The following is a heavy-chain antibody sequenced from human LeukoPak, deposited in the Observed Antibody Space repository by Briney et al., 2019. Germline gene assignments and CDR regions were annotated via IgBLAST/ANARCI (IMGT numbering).Heavy chain of an antibody. CDR2: IYYSGST. Sequence: SETLSLTCTVSGGSISSYYWSWIRQHPGKGLEWIGDIYYSGSTNYNPSLKSRVTISVDTSKNQFSLKLSSVTAADTAVYYCARGVPLDSSGPRAKDAFDIWGQGTMVTVSS. D-gene: IGHD3-22*01. CDR3: ARGVPLDSSGPRAKDAFDI. V-gene: IGHV4-59*12. CDR1: GGSISSYY. J-gene: IGHJ3*02.